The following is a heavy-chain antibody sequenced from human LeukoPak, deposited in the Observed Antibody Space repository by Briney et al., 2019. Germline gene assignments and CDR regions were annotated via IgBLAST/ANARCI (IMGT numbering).Heavy chain of an antibody. D-gene: IGHD2-15*01. J-gene: IGHJ4*02. CDR3: ARDLKQLVPRYCSGGSCYIGCDY. Sequence: SGGSLRLSRAASGFTFSSYAMHWVRQAPGKGLEWVAVISYDGSNKYYADSVKGRFTISRDNSKNTLYLQMNSLRAEDTAVYYCARDLKQLVPRYCSGGSCYIGCDYWGQGTLVTVSS. V-gene: IGHV3-30-3*01. CDR1: GFTFSSYA. CDR2: ISYDGSNK.